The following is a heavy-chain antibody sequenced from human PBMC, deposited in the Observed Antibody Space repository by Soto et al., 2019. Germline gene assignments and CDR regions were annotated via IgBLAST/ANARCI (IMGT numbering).Heavy chain of an antibody. CDR1: GYDFTTYG. V-gene: IGHV1-18*01. Sequence: QVHLVQSGAEVKKSGASVKVSCKGSGYDFTTYGITWVRQAPGQGLEWMAWISAHNGNTDYAQKLQGRVTVTRDTSTSTAYMELRRLRSDDTAVYYCARGRYGDYWGQGALGTVSS. D-gene: IGHD1-1*01. CDR2: ISAHNGNT. J-gene: IGHJ4*02. CDR3: ARGRYGDY.